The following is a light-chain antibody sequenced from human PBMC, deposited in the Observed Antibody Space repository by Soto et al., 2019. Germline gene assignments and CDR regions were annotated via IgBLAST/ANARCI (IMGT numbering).Light chain of an antibody. CDR2: RNN. V-gene: IGLV1-47*01. Sequence: QTVVTQPPSASGTPGQRVTISCSGRSSNIGSSSVYWYQQLPGTAPKLLIHRNNQRPSGVPDRFSGSKSGTSASLAISGLRSEDEADYYCSSWDDSLSGGVFGGGTKLTVL. J-gene: IGLJ3*02. CDR1: SSNIGSSS. CDR3: SSWDDSLSGGV.